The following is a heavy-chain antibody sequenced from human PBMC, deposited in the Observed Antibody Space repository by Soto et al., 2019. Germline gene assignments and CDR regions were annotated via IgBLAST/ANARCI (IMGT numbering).Heavy chain of an antibody. J-gene: IGHJ4*02. CDR2: IGSSGTTI. V-gene: IGHV3-23*01. CDR3: AKAGPYYFEY. Sequence: SGGSLRLSCAASGFTFSNYGVSWVRQAPGEGLEWVSAIGSSGTTIYYADSVKGRFTISRDNSRNTLYLQMNSLRAEDTAIYYCAKAGPYYFEYWGQGTLVTRLL. CDR1: GFTFSNYG.